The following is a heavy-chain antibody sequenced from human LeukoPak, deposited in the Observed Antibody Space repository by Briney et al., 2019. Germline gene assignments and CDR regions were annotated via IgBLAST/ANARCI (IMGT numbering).Heavy chain of an antibody. CDR2: INPSGGST. V-gene: IGHV1-46*01. D-gene: IGHD3-10*01. J-gene: IGHJ5*02. CDR1: GYTFTSYY. CDR3: ARRALLLWFGETTADWFDP. Sequence: ASVKVSCKASGYTFTSYYMHWVRQAPGQGLEWMGIINPSGGSTSYAQKFQGRVTMTRDTSTSTVYMELSSLRSEDTAVYYCARRALLLWFGETTADWFDPWGQGTLVTVSS.